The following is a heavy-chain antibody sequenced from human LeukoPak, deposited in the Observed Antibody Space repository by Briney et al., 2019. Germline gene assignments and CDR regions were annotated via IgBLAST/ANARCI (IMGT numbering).Heavy chain of an antibody. Sequence: PSETLSLTCTVSGGSISSSSYYWGWIRQPPGKGLEWIGSIYYSGSTYYNPSLKSRVTISVDTSKNQFSLKLSSVTAADTAVYYCARFSGLLSGGWFDPWGQGTLVTVSS. J-gene: IGHJ5*02. CDR1: GGSISSSSYY. D-gene: IGHD3-10*01. CDR2: IYYSGST. CDR3: ARFSGLLSGGWFDP. V-gene: IGHV4-39*01.